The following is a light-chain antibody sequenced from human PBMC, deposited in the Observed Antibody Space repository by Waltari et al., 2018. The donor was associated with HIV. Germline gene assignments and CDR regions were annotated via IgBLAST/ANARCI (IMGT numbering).Light chain of an antibody. V-gene: IGLV4-69*01. CDR3: QTWGTGMV. CDR1: SGHSSYA. CDR2: LNSDGSH. J-gene: IGLJ2*01. Sequence: PSASASLGASVKLTCTLSSGHSSYAIAWHQQQPEKGPRYLMKLNSDGSHSKGDGIPDRFSGSSSGAERYLTISSLQSDDEADYYCQTWGTGMVFGGGTKLTVL.